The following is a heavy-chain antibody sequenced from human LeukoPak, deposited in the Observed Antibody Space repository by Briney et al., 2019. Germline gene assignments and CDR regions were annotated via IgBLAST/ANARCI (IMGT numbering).Heavy chain of an antibody. CDR1: GGSISSYY. V-gene: IGHV4-4*07. CDR3: ARVTMTTVTSYYYYYYMDV. D-gene: IGHD4-17*01. J-gene: IGHJ6*03. CDR2: IYTSGST. Sequence: SETLSLTCTVSGGSISSYYWSWIRQPAGKGLECIGRIYTSGSTNYNPSLKSRVTMSVDTSKNQFSLKLSSVTAADTAVYYCARVTMTTVTSYYYYYYMDVWGKGTTVTVSS.